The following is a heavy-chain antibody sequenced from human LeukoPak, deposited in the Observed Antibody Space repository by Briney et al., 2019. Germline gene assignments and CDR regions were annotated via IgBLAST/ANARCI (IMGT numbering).Heavy chain of an antibody. Sequence: GASVKVSCKASGYTFTSYGISWVRQAPGQGLEWMGWISAYNGNTNYAQKLQGRVTMTTDTSTSTAYMELSRLRSDDTAVYYCARVGSSSQPYNWFDPWGQGTLVTVSS. CDR1: GYTFTSYG. CDR2: ISAYNGNT. D-gene: IGHD6-13*01. CDR3: ARVGSSSQPYNWFDP. V-gene: IGHV1-18*01. J-gene: IGHJ5*02.